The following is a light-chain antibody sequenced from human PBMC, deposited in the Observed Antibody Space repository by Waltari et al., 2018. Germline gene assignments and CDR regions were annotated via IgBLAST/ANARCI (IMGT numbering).Light chain of an antibody. V-gene: IGKV1-33*01. Sequence: DIQMTQSPSSLSASVGDRVTITCQASQDISNYLNWYQQKPGKAPKLLIYDASNLETGVPSRFSGSGSRTDFTFTISSLQPEDIATSYCQQYDNLPRTFCQGTKVEIK. CDR2: DAS. CDR1: QDISNY. CDR3: QQYDNLPRT. J-gene: IGKJ1*01.